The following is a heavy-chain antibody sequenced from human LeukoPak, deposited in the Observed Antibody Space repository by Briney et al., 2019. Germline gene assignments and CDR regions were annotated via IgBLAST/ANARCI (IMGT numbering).Heavy chain of an antibody. CDR2: ISYDGSNK. D-gene: IGHD3-10*01. J-gene: IGHJ4*02. CDR3: AKAGGAGITMVRGVIITLFGYFDY. Sequence: GGSLRPSCAASGFTFSSYGMHWVRQAPGKGLEWVAVISYDGSNKYYADSVKGRFTISRDNSKNTLYLQMNSLRAEDTAVYYCAKAGGAGITMVRGVIITLFGYFDYWGQGTLVTVSS. V-gene: IGHV3-30*18. CDR1: GFTFSSYG.